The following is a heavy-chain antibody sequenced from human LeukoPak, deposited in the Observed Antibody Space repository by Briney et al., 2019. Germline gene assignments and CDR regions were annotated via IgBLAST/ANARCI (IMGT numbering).Heavy chain of an antibody. J-gene: IGHJ3*02. CDR1: GGSISSYY. V-gene: IGHV4-59*01. CDR2: IYYSGST. Sequence: PSETLSLTCTVSGGSISSYYWSWIRQPPGKGLEGIGYIYYSGSTNYNPSLQSRVAISVDTSKNQFSLKLSSVTAADTAVYYCARDILYGSGSYNAFDIWGQGTMVTVSS. CDR3: ARDILYGSGSYNAFDI. D-gene: IGHD3-10*01.